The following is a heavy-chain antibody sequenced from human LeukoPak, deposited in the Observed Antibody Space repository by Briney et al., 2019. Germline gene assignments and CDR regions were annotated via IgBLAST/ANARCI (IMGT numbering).Heavy chain of an antibody. D-gene: IGHD3-22*01. J-gene: IGHJ3*02. CDR1: GFDFSTQW. V-gene: IGHV3-7*01. CDR2: IKQDGSEK. CDR3: ARTYDSSGYYPKPSDAFDI. Sequence: GGSLRLSCAASGFDFSTQWMSWVRQAPGKGLEWVANIKQDGSEKYYVDSVKGRFTISRDNAKNSLYLQMNSLRAEDTAVYYCARTYDSSGYYPKPSDAFDIWGQGTMVTVSS.